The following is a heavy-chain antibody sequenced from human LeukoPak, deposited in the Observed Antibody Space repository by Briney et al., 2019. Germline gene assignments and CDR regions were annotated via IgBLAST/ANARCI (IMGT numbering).Heavy chain of an antibody. CDR2: ISSSSSYI. D-gene: IGHD1-26*01. CDR1: GFTFSSYS. J-gene: IGHJ4*02. CDR3: ARELEWERQLYYFDY. Sequence: PGGSLRLSCAASGFTFSSYSMNWVRQAPGKGLEWVSSISSSSSYIYYADSVKGRFTISRDNAKNSLYLQMNSLRAEDTAVYYCARELEWERQLYYFDYWGQGTLVTVSS. V-gene: IGHV3-21*01.